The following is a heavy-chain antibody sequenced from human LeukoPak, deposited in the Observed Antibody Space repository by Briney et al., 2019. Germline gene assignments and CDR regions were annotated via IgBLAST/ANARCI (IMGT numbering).Heavy chain of an antibody. Sequence: GGSLRLSCTASGLTFSTYWMSWVRQAPGKGLEWVANIIQDGSQKYYVDSVKGRFTNSRDNAKNSLYLQMNSLRAEDTAVYYCARDKSYGDSEDYWGQGTLVTVSS. CDR1: GLTFSTYW. J-gene: IGHJ4*02. CDR2: IIQDGSQK. D-gene: IGHD4-17*01. V-gene: IGHV3-7*05. CDR3: ARDKSYGDSEDY.